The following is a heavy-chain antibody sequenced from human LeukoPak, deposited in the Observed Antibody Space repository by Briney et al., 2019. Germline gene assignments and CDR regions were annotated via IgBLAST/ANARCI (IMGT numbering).Heavy chain of an antibody. D-gene: IGHD7-27*01. Sequence: GGSLRLSCAASRFTFDDHTMHWVRQAPGKGLEWVSGITSNSGSVDYADSVKGRFTISRDNAKSSLYLQMDSLRAEDTAFYYCATSNWGSPFDYWGQGTLVTVSS. V-gene: IGHV3-9*01. CDR2: ITSNSGSV. J-gene: IGHJ4*02. CDR3: ATSNWGSPFDY. CDR1: RFTFDDHT.